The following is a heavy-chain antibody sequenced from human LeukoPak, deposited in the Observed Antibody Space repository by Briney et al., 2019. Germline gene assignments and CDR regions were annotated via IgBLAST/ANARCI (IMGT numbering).Heavy chain of an antibody. CDR2: INPSGSST. D-gene: IGHD6-13*01. J-gene: IGHJ4*02. V-gene: IGHV1-46*01. CDR1: GYTFTSHY. Sequence: GASVKVSCKASGYTFTSHYMHWVRQAPGQGLEWMGLINPSGSSTLYAQKFQGRVTMTRDMSTTTDYMELSSLRSEDTAVYYCARGPGRQLVLDYWGQGTLVTVSS. CDR3: ARGPGRQLVLDY.